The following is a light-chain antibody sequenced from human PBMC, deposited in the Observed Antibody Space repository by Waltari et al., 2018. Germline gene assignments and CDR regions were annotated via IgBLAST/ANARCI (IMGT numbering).Light chain of an antibody. Sequence: DIVMTQSPLSLPVTPGEPASISCRSSQSLLHSNGYKYLDWYLQKPGQSPQLLIYLGSNRASGVPDRFIGSGSGTDFTLKISRVEAEDVGVYYCMQALQTPLTFGGGTKVEIK. CDR3: MQALQTPLT. CDR2: LGS. J-gene: IGKJ4*01. CDR1: QSLLHSNGYKY. V-gene: IGKV2-28*01.